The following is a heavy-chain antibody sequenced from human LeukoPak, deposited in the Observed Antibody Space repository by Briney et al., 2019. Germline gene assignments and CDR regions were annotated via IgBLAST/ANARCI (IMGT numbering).Heavy chain of an antibody. CDR2: IYYNGST. D-gene: IGHD6-13*01. Sequence: SENHPLTCSFSGVSQGRGSYCSPWIRQPPGKGLEWIGYIYYNGSTNYNPSLKSRVTISVDTSKNQVSLKLSSVTAADTAVYFCARVIFSSWGNSLDPWGEGTLVTVSS. V-gene: IGHV4-61*01. CDR1: GVSQGRGSYC. J-gene: IGHJ5*02. CDR3: ARVIFSSWGNSLDP.